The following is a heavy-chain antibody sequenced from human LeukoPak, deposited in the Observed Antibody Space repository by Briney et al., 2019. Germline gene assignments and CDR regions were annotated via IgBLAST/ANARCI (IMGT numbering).Heavy chain of an antibody. CDR1: GFTFSSYA. Sequence: GGSLRLSCAASGFTFSSYAMSWVRQAPGKGLEWVSAISGRGGSTYYADSVKGRFTISRDNSKNTLYLQMNSLRAEDTAVYYCAKDGYVQNFDWLFPSDWGQGTLVTVSS. J-gene: IGHJ4*02. D-gene: IGHD3-9*01. V-gene: IGHV3-23*01. CDR2: ISGRGGST. CDR3: AKDGYVQNFDWLFPSD.